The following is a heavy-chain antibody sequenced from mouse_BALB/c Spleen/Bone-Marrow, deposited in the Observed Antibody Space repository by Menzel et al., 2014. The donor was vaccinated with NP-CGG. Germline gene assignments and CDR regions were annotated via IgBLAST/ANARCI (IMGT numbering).Heavy chain of an antibody. CDR1: GFSLTSYC. CDR3: AKYYSSYAMDY. V-gene: IGHV2-6-4*01. CDR2: IRSGGST. D-gene: IGHD2-12*01. J-gene: IGHJ4*01. Sequence: QVQLKQSGPGLVEPSQSLSITCTVSGFSLTSYCVNWVRQPPGKGLEWLGMIRSGGSTDYNSDIKSTLSISNDNSKNQFFLKINILQTDDTAMYYCAKYYSSYAMDYWGQGTSVTVSS.